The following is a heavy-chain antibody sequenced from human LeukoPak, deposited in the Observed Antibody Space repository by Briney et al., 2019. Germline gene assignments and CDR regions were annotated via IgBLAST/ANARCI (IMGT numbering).Heavy chain of an antibody. CDR2: ISGSAGST. D-gene: IGHD3-3*01. CDR1: GFTFSSYA. Sequence: GGSLRLSCAASGFTFSSYAMSWVRQAPGKGLEWVSAISGSAGSTYYADSVKGRFTISRDNSKNTLYLQMNSLRAEDTALYYCAKVVGITIFEVFDYWGQGTLVTVSS. CDR3: AKVVGITIFEVFDY. V-gene: IGHV3-23*01. J-gene: IGHJ4*02.